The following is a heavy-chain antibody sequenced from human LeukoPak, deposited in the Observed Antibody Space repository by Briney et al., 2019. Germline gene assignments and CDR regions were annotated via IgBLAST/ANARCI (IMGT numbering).Heavy chain of an antibody. CDR1: GYTFTGYY. V-gene: IGHV1-2*02. CDR2: INPNSGGT. Sequence: ASVKVSCKASGYTFTGYYMHWVRQAPGQGLEWMGWINPNSGGTNYAQKFQGRVTMTRDTSISTAYMELSRLRSDDTAVYYCARSSGYSSIRYDYWGQGTLVTVSS. CDR3: ARSSGYSSIRYDY. J-gene: IGHJ4*02. D-gene: IGHD6-13*01.